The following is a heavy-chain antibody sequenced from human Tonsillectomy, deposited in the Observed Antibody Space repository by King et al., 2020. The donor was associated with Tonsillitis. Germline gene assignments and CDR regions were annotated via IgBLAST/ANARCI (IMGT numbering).Heavy chain of an antibody. Sequence: QLQESGPGLVKPSETLSLTCTVSGGSISSSSYYWGWIRQPPGKGLEWIGSIYYSGSTYYNPSLKSRVTISVDTSKNQFSLKLSSVTAADTAVYYCARNTLAAVSRESLDYWGQGTLVTVSS. D-gene: IGHD6-13*01. CDR1: GGSISSSSYY. J-gene: IGHJ4*02. CDR3: ARNTLAAVSRESLDY. CDR2: IYYSGST. V-gene: IGHV4-39*01.